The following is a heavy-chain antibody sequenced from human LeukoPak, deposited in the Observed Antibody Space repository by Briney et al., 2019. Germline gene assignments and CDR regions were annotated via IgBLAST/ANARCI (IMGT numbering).Heavy chain of an antibody. V-gene: IGHV1-46*01. CDR1: GYTFTSYY. J-gene: IGHJ5*02. CDR3: AREGRGAAADVEGNNWFDP. Sequence: GASVKVSCKASGYTFTSYYMHWVRQAPGQGLEWMGIINPSGGSTSYAQKFQGRVTMTRDMSTSTVYMELSSLRSEDTAVYYCAREGRGAAADVEGNNWFDPWGQGTLVTVSS. D-gene: IGHD6-13*01. CDR2: INPSGGST.